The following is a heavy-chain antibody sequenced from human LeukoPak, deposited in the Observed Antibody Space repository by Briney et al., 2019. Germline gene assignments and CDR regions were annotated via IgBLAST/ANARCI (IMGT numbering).Heavy chain of an antibody. CDR2: IGSSSTHI. V-gene: IGHV3-21*01. Sequence: GGSLRLSCEASGFTFTSYYMNWVRQAPGRGLEWVSSIGSSSTHIYYADSVKGRFTISRDNAKNSLYLRMNSLRAEDTAVYYCARGVSYRVVVTATDFDYWGQGTLVTVSS. CDR1: GFTFTSYY. J-gene: IGHJ4*02. CDR3: ARGVSYRVVVTATDFDY. D-gene: IGHD2-21*02.